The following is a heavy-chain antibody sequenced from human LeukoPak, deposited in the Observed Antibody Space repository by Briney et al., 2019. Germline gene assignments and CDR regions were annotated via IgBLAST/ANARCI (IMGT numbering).Heavy chain of an antibody. D-gene: IGHD2-8*01. Sequence: GESLKISCKGSGXSFSNYWISWVRQMPRKGLEWMWSIDPSDSYTNYSTSFQGHVTISADKSISTAYLQWSSLKASDSAIYYCARHLSDSIMVLVYYFDYWGQGTLVTVSS. CDR1: GXSFSNYW. CDR3: ARHLSDSIMVLVYYFDY. J-gene: IGHJ4*02. CDR2: IDPSDSYT. V-gene: IGHV5-10-1*01.